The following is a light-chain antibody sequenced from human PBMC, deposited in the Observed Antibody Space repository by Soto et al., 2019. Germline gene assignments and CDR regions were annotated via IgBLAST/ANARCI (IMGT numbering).Light chain of an antibody. CDR2: GAS. CDR3: QQYGSSRWT. Sequence: EIVLTQSPGTLSFSPGERVTLSCRASQSVTTRLAWYQHKPGQAPRLLMSGASSRASGVPVRFSGSGSGTDFTPTIRRLEPEDFAVYSCQQYGSSRWTFGQGTKV. J-gene: IGKJ1*01. V-gene: IGKV3-20*01. CDR1: QSVTTR.